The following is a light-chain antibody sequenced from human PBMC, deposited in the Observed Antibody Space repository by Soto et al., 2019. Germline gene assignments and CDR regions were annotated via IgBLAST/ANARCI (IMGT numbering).Light chain of an antibody. Sequence: QSALTQPPSASGSPGQSVTISCTGTSSDVGGYDYVCWYQYHPGRAPKLLIYEVTKRPSGVPDRFSGSKSGNTASLTVSGLQADDEAEYYGSSYAGVNASGDNHLVFGRGTKLTVL. V-gene: IGLV2-8*01. CDR3: SSYAGVNASGDNHLV. CDR1: SSDVGGYDY. CDR2: EVT. J-gene: IGLJ2*01.